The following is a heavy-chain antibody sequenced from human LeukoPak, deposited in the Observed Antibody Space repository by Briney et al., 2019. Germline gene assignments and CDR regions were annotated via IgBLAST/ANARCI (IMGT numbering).Heavy chain of an antibody. D-gene: IGHD6-13*01. CDR1: GFTFSSYS. J-gene: IGHJ4*02. V-gene: IGHV3-48*01. Sequence: PGGSLRLSCAASGFTFSSYSMNWVRQAPGEGLEWVSYISSSSSTIYYADSVKGRFTISRDNAKNSLYLQMNSLRAEDTAVYYCARDYTAAAGNYWGQGTLVTVSS. CDR2: ISSSSSTI. CDR3: ARDYTAAAGNY.